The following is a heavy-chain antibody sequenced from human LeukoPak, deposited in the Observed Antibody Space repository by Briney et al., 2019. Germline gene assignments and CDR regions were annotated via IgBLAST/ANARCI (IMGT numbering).Heavy chain of an antibody. J-gene: IGHJ4*02. CDR2: ITSGGST. Sequence: GGSLRLSCVASGFTFSNYAMSWVRQPPGKGLEWVSAITSGGSTYYADSVKGRFTISRDNSKNTLYLQMNSLRAEDTAVYYCARARKVEMATIFDYWGQGTLVTVSS. V-gene: IGHV3-23*01. D-gene: IGHD5-24*01. CDR3: ARARKVEMATIFDY. CDR1: GFTFSNYA.